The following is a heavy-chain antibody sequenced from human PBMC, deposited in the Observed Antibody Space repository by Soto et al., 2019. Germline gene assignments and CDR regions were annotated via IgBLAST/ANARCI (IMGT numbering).Heavy chain of an antibody. CDR2: IKSKTDGGTT. CDR3: TTDKWVAGTYY. J-gene: IGHJ4*02. CDR1: GFTFSNAW. V-gene: IGHV3-15*01. Sequence: VGSLRLSCAASGFTFSNAWMSWVRQAPGKGLEWVGRIKSKTDGGTTDYAAPVKGRFTISRDDSKNTLYLQMNSLKTEDTAVYYCTTDKWVAGTYYWGQGTLVTVSS. D-gene: IGHD6-19*01.